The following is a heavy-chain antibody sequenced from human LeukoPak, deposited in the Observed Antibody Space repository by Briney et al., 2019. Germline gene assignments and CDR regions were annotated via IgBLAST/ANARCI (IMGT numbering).Heavy chain of an antibody. CDR2: ISWNSGSI. Sequence: GGSLRLSCAASGFTFDDYAMHWVRQAPGKGLEWVSGISWNSGSIGYADSVKGRFTISRGNAKNSLYLQMNSLRAEDTALYYCAKDREHYDYVWGSYRLWYYFDYWGQGTLVTVSS. V-gene: IGHV3-9*01. D-gene: IGHD3-16*02. CDR1: GFTFDDYA. CDR3: AKDREHYDYVWGSYRLWYYFDY. J-gene: IGHJ4*02.